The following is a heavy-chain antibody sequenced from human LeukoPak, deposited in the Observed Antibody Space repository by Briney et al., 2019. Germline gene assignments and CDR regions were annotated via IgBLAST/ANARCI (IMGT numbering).Heavy chain of an antibody. D-gene: IGHD3-3*01. CDR1: GFTFSSHS. CDR3: ARAMGTSYGFWSGSYTVSYYYYMDV. V-gene: IGHV3-7*01. J-gene: IGHJ6*03. CDR2: IKQDGSEK. Sequence: GGSLRLSCATFGFTFSSHSMSWVRQAPGKGLERVANIKQDGSEKHYVDSVKGRFFISRDNTKNSLYLQMSSLRAEDTAVYYCARAMGTSYGFWSGSYTVSYYYYMDVWGKGTTVAVS.